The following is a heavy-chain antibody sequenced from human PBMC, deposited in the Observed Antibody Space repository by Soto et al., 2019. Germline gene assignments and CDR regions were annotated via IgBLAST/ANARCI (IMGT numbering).Heavy chain of an antibody. CDR1: GLTFSGYG. Sequence: QGQLVESGGGVVQPGRSLRISCEASGLTFSGYGMHWVRQAPGKVLEWVAVIWYDGSKKYYADSVKGLFTISRDNSKNTVYLQMNSLRAEDTAVYYGAIGDCSGTSCYAFDYWGQGTLVTVSS. CDR2: IWYDGSKK. CDR3: AIGDCSGTSCYAFDY. D-gene: IGHD2-2*01. J-gene: IGHJ4*02. V-gene: IGHV3-33*01.